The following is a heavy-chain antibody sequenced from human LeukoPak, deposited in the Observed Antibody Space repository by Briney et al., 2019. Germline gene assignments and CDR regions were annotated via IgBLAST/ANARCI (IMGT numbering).Heavy chain of an antibody. V-gene: IGHV1-69*13. CDR1: GGTFSSYA. D-gene: IGHD6-6*01. J-gene: IGHJ4*02. CDR3: ARDGAARDFGY. Sequence: ASVKVSCKASGGTFSSYAISWVRQAPGQGLEWMGGIIPIFGTANYAQKLQGRVTITADESTSTAYMELSSLRSEDTAVYYCARDGAARDFGYWGQGTLVTVSS. CDR2: IIPIFGTA.